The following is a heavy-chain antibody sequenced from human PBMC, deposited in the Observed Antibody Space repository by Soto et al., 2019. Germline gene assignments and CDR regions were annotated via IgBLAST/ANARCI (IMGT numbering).Heavy chain of an antibody. CDR1: GYTFTSYY. CDR3: ARSLWKQLDPDDAFDI. CDR2: INPTSST. V-gene: IGHV1-46*01. D-gene: IGHD6-13*01. Sequence: ASVKVSCKASGYTFTSYYMHWVRQAPGQGLEWMGIINPTSSTSYAQKFQGRVTMTRDTSTSTAYMELRSLRSDDTAVYYCARSLWKQLDPDDAFDIWGQGTMVTVS. J-gene: IGHJ3*02.